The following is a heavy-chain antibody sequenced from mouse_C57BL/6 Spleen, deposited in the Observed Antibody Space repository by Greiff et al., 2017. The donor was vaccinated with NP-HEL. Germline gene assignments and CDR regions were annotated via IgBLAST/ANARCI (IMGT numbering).Heavy chain of an antibody. CDR2: IYPRSGNT. Sequence: QVQLKQSGAELARPGASVKLSCKASGYTFTSYGISWVKQRTGQGLEWIGEIYPRSGNTYYNEKFKGKATLTADKSSSTAYMELRSLTSEDSAVYFCARPVLYGNLYFDYWGQGTTLTVSS. J-gene: IGHJ2*01. D-gene: IGHD1-1*01. V-gene: IGHV1-81*01. CDR1: GYTFTSYG. CDR3: ARPVLYGNLYFDY.